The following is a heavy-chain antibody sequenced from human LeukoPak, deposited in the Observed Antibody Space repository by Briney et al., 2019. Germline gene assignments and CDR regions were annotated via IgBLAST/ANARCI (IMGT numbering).Heavy chain of an antibody. D-gene: IGHD5-12*01. CDR2: IYYSGAI. V-gene: IGHV4-59*08. CDR3: ARHPPPGNNGYEGFIDN. J-gene: IGHJ4*02. Sequence: SETLSLTCTVSGYSMSSYYWSWIRQPPGQGLEWIGYIYYSGAINYNTFLRSRVTLSVNAPKNKSSLSRKAVTAAAPAVYYCARHPPPGNNGYEGFIDNWGQASLVIV. CDR1: GYSMSSYY.